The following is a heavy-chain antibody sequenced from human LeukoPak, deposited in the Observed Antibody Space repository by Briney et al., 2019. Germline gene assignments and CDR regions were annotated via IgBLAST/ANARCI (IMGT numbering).Heavy chain of an antibody. CDR3: ARGAADYYAMDV. J-gene: IGHJ6*02. CDR2: ISSNGRTT. Sequence: TGGSPRLSCAASGFTFSSYEVNWVRQAPGKGLEWVSYISSNGRTTYYADSVKGRFTISRDNTKNSLYLQVNSLRAEDTAAYYCARGAADYYAMDVWGQGTTVTVSS. V-gene: IGHV3-48*03. D-gene: IGHD2-15*01. CDR1: GFTFSSYE.